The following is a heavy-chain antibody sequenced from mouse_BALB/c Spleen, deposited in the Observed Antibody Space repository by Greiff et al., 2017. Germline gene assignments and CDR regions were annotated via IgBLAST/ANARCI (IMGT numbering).Heavy chain of an antibody. CDR1: GFNIKDTY. J-gene: IGHJ3*01. D-gene: IGHD1-1*01. CDR2: IDPANGNT. V-gene: IGHV14-3*02. CDR3: ASDYYYGSSSAWFAY. Sequence: VQLKESGAELVKPGASVKLSCTASGFNIKDTYMHWVKQRPEQGLEWIGRIDPANGNTKYDPKFQGKATITADTSSNTAYLQLSSLTSEDTAVYYCASDYYYGSSSAWFAYWGQGTLVTVSA.